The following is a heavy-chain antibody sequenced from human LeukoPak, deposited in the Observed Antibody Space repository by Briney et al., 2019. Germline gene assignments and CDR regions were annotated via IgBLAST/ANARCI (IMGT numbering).Heavy chain of an antibody. CDR1: GGSFSGYY. D-gene: IGHD3-3*01. V-gene: IGHV4-34*01. Sequence: SETLSLTCAVYGGSFSGYYWSWIRQPPGKGLEWIGEINHSGSTNYNPSLKSRVTISVDTSKNQFSLKLSSVTAADTAVDYCARTLGRKDYDCYSGNYTGGTAGPGFEYWGEGTLVTVSS. J-gene: IGHJ4*02. CDR3: ARTLGRKDYDCYSGNYTGGTAGPGFEY. CDR2: INHSGST.